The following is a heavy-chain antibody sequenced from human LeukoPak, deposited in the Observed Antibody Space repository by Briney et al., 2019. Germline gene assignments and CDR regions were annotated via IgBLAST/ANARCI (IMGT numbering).Heavy chain of an antibody. Sequence: GGSLRLSCAVSGLTFNNYAMHWVRQAPGKGLEWVSGISWKSGSIGYADSVQGRFTISRENANNSLYLQMNSLRAEDTALYYCAKTPVSDIDMKSYFDYWGQGTLVTVSS. D-gene: IGHD5-12*01. CDR1: GLTFNNYA. V-gene: IGHV3-9*01. CDR3: AKTPVSDIDMKSYFDY. CDR2: ISWKSGSI. J-gene: IGHJ4*02.